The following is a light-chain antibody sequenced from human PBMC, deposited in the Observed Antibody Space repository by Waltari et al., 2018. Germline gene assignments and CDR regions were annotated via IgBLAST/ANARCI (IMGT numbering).Light chain of an antibody. V-gene: IGKV1-12*01. CDR3: QEANSFPLT. CDR2: AAS. CDR1: QGIRSW. J-gene: IGKJ4*01. Sequence: DIQMTQSPPSVSASVGDRVTITCRASQGIRSWLSWYQQKPGKAPKLLMYAASNLQSEVPSRFSGSDSGTEFTLTISSLQPEDVATYYCQEANSFPLTFGGGTKVEI.